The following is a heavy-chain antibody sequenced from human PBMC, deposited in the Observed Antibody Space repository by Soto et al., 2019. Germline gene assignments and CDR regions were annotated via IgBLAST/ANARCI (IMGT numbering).Heavy chain of an antibody. D-gene: IGHD5-12*01. CDR2: IILLVGTA. Sequence: GASVKVSCKASGGTFSNFAVGWVRQAPGQGLEWMGGIILLVGTATYAQKFQDRVTITADEAMSTAYMQLSRLRSDDTAVYYCVRVVAIPGYPDHWGQGTLVTVSS. CDR1: GGTFSNFA. V-gene: IGHV1-69*13. J-gene: IGHJ4*02. CDR3: VRVVAIPGYPDH.